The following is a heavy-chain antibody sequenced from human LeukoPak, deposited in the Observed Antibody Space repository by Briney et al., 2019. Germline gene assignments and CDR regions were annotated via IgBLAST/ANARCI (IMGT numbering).Heavy chain of an antibody. D-gene: IGHD3-3*01. CDR1: GFTVSSNY. Sequence: PGGSLRLSCAASGFTVSSNYMSWVRQAPGKGLEWVSVIYSSGSTYYAASVKGRFTISRANSKNTLYLQMNSLRAEDTAVYYCARERQNKDFWSGGDYWGQGTLVTVSS. V-gene: IGHV3-66*01. CDR3: ARERQNKDFWSGGDY. J-gene: IGHJ4*02. CDR2: IYSSGST.